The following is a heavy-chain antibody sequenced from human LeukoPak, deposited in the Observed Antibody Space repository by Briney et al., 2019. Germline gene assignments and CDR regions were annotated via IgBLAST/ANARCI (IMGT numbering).Heavy chain of an antibody. CDR2: MNPNSGNT. Sequence: ASVKVSCKASGYTFTSYDINWVRQATGQGLEWMGWMNPNSGNTGYAQKFQGRVTMTRNTSISTAYMELSSLRSEDTAVYYCARFIAAAGTVYYYYMDVWGKGTMVTISS. V-gene: IGHV1-8*01. CDR3: ARFIAAAGTVYYYYMDV. CDR1: GYTFTSYD. D-gene: IGHD6-13*01. J-gene: IGHJ6*03.